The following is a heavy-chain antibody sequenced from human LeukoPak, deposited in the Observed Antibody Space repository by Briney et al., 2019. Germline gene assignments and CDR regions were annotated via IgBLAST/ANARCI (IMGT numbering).Heavy chain of an antibody. V-gene: IGHV5-51*01. D-gene: IGHD7-27*01. Sequence: GESLKISCKGSGYSFTGYYIGWVRQMPGKGLEWVGIIYPGDSDIRYSPSFRGQVTISADKSINTAYLQWRSLKASDTAMYYCARSGGLGIDFDYWGQGTLVTVSS. CDR2: IYPGDSDI. CDR1: GYSFTGYY. CDR3: ARSGGLGIDFDY. J-gene: IGHJ4*02.